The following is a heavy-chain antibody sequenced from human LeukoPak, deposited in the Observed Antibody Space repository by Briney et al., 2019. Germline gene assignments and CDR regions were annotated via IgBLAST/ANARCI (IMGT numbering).Heavy chain of an antibody. V-gene: IGHV4-38-2*02. J-gene: IGHJ3*02. CDR2: TYHSGST. CDR3: ARDLGVAAALLVGGAFDI. CDR1: NYSISSGYY. Sequence: TSETLSLTCRVSNYSISSGYYWGWIGQSPEKGLEWIGTTYHSGSTYYNPSLKSRVTISVDTSKNQFSLKLSSVTAADTAVYYCARDLGVAAALLVGGAFDIWGQGTMVTVSS. D-gene: IGHD6-13*01.